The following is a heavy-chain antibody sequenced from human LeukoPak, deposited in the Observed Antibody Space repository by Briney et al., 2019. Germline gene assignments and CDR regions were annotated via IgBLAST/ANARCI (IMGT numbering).Heavy chain of an antibody. CDR3: TQGMNYDSCAYWHQH. CDR2: ISNSGSIL. V-gene: IGHV3-48*04. J-gene: IGHJ1*01. D-gene: IGHD3-22*01. CDR1: GFTFSSYS. Sequence: PGGSLRLSCAATGFTFSSYSMNWVRQAPGKRPEWVSYISNSGSILYYADSVRGRFTISRDNAKNSLFLQMNSLRAEDTAVYYCTQGMNYDSCAYWHQHWGQGTLDTVSS.